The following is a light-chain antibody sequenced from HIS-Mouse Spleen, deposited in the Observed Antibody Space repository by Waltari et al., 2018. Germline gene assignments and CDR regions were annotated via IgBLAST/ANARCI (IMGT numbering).Light chain of an antibody. CDR2: KDS. Sequence: SYELTQPPSVSVSPGQTARITCSGDALPKQYAYWYQQKPGQAPVLVIYKDSERPSGIPERFSGSSSGTTGTLTISGVQAEDEADYYCQSADSSGTSWVFGGGTKLTVL. J-gene: IGLJ3*02. CDR3: QSADSSGTSWV. CDR1: ALPKQY. V-gene: IGLV3-25*03.